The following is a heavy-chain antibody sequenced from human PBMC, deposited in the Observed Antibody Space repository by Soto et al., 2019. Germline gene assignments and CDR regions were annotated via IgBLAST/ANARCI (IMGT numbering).Heavy chain of an antibody. CDR3: ATAGLSSGYYPHYFYY. D-gene: IGHD5-12*01. V-gene: IGHV1-69*13. CDR2: IIPIFGTA. CDR1: GGTFSSYA. J-gene: IGHJ4*02. Sequence: GASVKVSCKASGGTFSSYAISWVRQAPGHGLEWMGGIIPIFGTANYAQKFQGRVTITADESTSRAYMELSSLRSEDTAVYYCATAGLSSGYYPHYFYYWGQGTLVTVSS.